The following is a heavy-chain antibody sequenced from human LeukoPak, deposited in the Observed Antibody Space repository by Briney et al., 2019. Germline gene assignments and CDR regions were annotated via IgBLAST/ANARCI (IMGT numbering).Heavy chain of an antibody. D-gene: IGHD5-18*01. Sequence: SETLSLTCTVSGYSISSDYYWGWIRQPPGKGLEWIGNIFHNGNTYYNPSLKSQVTMSIDTSKKQFSLKLRTATAADTAVYYCARIEDVTRGYNHAYYFDYWGQGTLVTVSS. J-gene: IGHJ4*02. CDR1: GYSISSDYY. CDR3: ARIEDVTRGYNHAYYFDY. V-gene: IGHV4-38-2*02. CDR2: IFHNGNT.